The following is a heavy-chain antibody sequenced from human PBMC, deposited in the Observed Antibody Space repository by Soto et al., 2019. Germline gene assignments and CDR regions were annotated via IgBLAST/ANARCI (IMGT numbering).Heavy chain of an antibody. Sequence: SETLSLTCTVSGGSISSSSYCWGWIRQPPGKGLEWIGSIFYSGSTYYNPSLKSRVTISVDTSKNQFSLKLSSVTAADTAVYYSARLDWNDSGHYYMDVWGKGTTVTVSS. CDR2: IFYSGST. D-gene: IGHD1-1*01. CDR3: ARLDWNDSGHYYMDV. V-gene: IGHV4-39*01. J-gene: IGHJ6*03. CDR1: GGSISSSSYC.